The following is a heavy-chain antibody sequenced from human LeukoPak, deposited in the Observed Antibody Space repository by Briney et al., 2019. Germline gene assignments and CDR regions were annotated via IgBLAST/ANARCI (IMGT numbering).Heavy chain of an antibody. CDR3: ARQTAEDCSSTSCYIRNWFDP. J-gene: IGHJ5*02. CDR1: GYSISSGYY. V-gene: IGHV4-38-2*01. CDR2: IYHSGST. D-gene: IGHD2-2*02. Sequence: PSEPLSLTCAVSGYSISSGYYWGRIRQPPGKGLEWIGSIYHSGSTYYNPSLKSRVTISVDTSKNQFSLKLSSVTAADTAVYYCARQTAEDCSSTSCYIRNWFDPWGQGTLVTVSS.